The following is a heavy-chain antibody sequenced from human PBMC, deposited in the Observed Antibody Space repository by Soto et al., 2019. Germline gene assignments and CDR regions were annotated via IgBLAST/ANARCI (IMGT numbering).Heavy chain of an antibody. CDR2: INTNTGNP. D-gene: IGHD3-22*01. J-gene: IGHJ5*02. V-gene: IGHV7-4-1*01. CDR1: GYTFTSYA. CDR3: ARAGYYYDSSGYLWFDP. Sequence: ASVKVSCKASGYTFTSYAMNWVRQAPGQGLEWMGWINTNTGNPTYAQGFTGRFVFSLDTSVSTAYLQICSLKAEDTAVYYCARAGYYYDSSGYLWFDPWGQGTLVTSPQ.